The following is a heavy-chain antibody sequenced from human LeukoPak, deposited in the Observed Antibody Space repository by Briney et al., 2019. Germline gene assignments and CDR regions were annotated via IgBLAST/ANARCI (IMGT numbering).Heavy chain of an antibody. CDR1: GGTFSSYA. CDR3: ARALSHLRYFDWLSNNWFDP. J-gene: IGHJ5*02. V-gene: IGHV1-69*13. D-gene: IGHD3-9*01. Sequence: ASVKVSCKASGGTFSSYAISWVRQAPGQGLEWMGGIIPIFGTANYAQKFQGRVTITADESTSTAYMELSSLRSEDTAVYYCARALSHLRYFDWLSNNWFDPWGQGTLVTVSS. CDR2: IIPIFGTA.